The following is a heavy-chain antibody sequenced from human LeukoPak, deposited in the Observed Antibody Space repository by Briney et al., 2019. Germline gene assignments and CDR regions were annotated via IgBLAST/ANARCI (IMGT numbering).Heavy chain of an antibody. CDR2: TWYDGSNK. Sequence: PGRSLRLSCAASGFTFSSYGMHWVRQAPGKGLEWVAVTWYDGSNKYYADSVKGRFTISRDNSKNTLYLQMNSLRAEDTAVYYCASKYCSGGSCYSWYNAFDIWGQGTMVTVSS. CDR3: ASKYCSGGSCYSWYNAFDI. D-gene: IGHD2-15*01. CDR1: GFTFSSYG. V-gene: IGHV3-33*01. J-gene: IGHJ3*02.